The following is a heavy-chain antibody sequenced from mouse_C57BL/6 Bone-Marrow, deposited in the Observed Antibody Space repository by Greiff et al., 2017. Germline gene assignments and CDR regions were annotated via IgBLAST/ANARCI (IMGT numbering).Heavy chain of an antibody. CDR2: IYPGGGYT. CDR1: GYTFTNYW. V-gene: IGHV1-63*01. D-gene: IGHD2-3*01. CDR3: ARRWLLPYFDY. Sequence: VQLQESGAELVRPGTSVKMSCKASGYTFTNYWIGWAKQRPGHGLEWIGDIYPGGGYTNYNEKFKGKATLTADKSSSTAYMQFSSLTSEDSAIYYCARRWLLPYFDYWGQGTTLTVSS. J-gene: IGHJ2*01.